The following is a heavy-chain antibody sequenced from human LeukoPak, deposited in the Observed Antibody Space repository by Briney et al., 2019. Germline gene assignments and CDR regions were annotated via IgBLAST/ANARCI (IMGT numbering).Heavy chain of an antibody. J-gene: IGHJ4*02. CDR1: GFIFSNYW. V-gene: IGHV3-7*01. D-gene: IGHD6-13*01. Sequence: GGSLRLSCAASGFIFSNYWMSWVRQAPGKGLEWVANIKQDGSEKDYVDSVKGRLTISRDNAKNSLYLQINSLRAEDTAVFYCARIGYSSSSFDYWGQGTLVTVSS. CDR2: IKQDGSEK. CDR3: ARIGYSSSSFDY.